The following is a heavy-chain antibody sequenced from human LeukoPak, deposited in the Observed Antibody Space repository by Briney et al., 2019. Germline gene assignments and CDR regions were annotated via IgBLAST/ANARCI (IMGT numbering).Heavy chain of an antibody. J-gene: IGHJ6*03. CDR1: GFTFSNAW. D-gene: IGHD3-22*01. Sequence: GGSLRLSCAASGFTFSNAWMNWVRQAPGKGLEWVSSISSSSSYIYYADSVKGRFTISRDNAKNSLFLQMNSLRAEDTAVYYCARGADSSGYYDYYYYYMDVWGKGTTVTVSS. V-gene: IGHV3-21*01. CDR3: ARGADSSGYYDYYYYYMDV. CDR2: ISSSSSYI.